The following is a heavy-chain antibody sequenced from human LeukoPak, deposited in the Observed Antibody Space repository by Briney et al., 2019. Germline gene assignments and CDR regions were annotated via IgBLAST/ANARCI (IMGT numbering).Heavy chain of an antibody. CDR1: GGSISSYY. Sequence: SETLSLTCTVSGGSISSYYWSWIRQPPGKGLEWIGYIYYSGSTNYNPSLKSRVTISVDTSKNQFSLKLSSVTAADTAVYYCARGVDWSTVDYWGQGTLVTVSS. V-gene: IGHV4-59*12. CDR2: IYYSGST. J-gene: IGHJ4*02. D-gene: IGHD2-21*01. CDR3: ARGVDWSTVDY.